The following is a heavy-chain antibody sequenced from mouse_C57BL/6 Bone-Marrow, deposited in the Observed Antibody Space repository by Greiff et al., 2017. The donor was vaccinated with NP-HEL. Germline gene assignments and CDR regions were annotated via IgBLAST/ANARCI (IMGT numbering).Heavy chain of an antibody. J-gene: IGHJ2*01. CDR2: INPGSGGT. D-gene: IGHD2-5*01. CDR3: AINYSNYFDY. V-gene: IGHV1-54*01. Sequence: VKLMESGAELVRPGTSVKVSCKASGYAFTNYLIEWVKQRPGQGLEWIGVINPGSGGTNYNEKFKGKATLTADKSSSTAYMQLSSLTSEDSAVYFCAINYSNYFDYWGQGTTLTVSS. CDR1: GYAFTNYL.